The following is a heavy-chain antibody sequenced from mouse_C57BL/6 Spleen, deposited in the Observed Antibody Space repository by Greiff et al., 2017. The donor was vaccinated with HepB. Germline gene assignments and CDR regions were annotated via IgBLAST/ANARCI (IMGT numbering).Heavy chain of an antibody. Sequence: VQLQQSGPELVKPGASVKISCKASGYAFSSSWMNWVKQRPGKGLEWIGRIYPGDGDTNYNGKFKGKATLTADKSSSTAYMQLSSLTSEDSAVYFCARDPFYYYGSSPSYFDVWGTGTTVTVSS. J-gene: IGHJ1*03. D-gene: IGHD1-1*01. V-gene: IGHV1-82*01. CDR2: IYPGDGDT. CDR1: GYAFSSSW. CDR3: ARDPFYYYGSSPSYFDV.